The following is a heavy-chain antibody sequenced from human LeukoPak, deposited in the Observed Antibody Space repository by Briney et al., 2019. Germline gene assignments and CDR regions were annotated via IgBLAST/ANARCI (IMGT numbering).Heavy chain of an antibody. J-gene: IGHJ1*01. Sequence: SETLSLTCAVSGYSISSGYYWGWIRQPPGKGLEWIGSIYHSGSTCYNPSLKSRVTISVDTSKHQFSLKLSSVTAADTAVYYCARAPPGGDRNTFQHWGQGTLVTVSS. D-gene: IGHD2-21*02. CDR3: ARAPPGGDRNTFQH. V-gene: IGHV4-38-2*01. CDR1: GYSISSGYY. CDR2: IYHSGST.